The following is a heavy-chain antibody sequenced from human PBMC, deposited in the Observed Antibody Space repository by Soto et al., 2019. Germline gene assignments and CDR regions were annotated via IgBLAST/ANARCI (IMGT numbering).Heavy chain of an antibody. CDR1: GFTFANHW. CDR2: MNSDGSTT. Sequence: EVHLVESGGDLVQPGGSLRLSCAVSGFTFANHWMHWVRQAPGKGLEWVSRMNSDGSTTDYADSVKGRFTVSRDNAKNTLYLQMNSLRAEDTAVYYCATAEVDYWGPGTLVTVSS. CDR3: ATAEVDY. J-gene: IGHJ4*02. V-gene: IGHV3-74*01.